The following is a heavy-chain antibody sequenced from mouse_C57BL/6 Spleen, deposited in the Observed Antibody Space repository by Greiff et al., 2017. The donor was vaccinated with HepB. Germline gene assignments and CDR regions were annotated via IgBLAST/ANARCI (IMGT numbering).Heavy chain of an antibody. V-gene: IGHV1-7*01. CDR3: AREDNSNYLRFDY. CDR2: INPSSGYT. J-gene: IGHJ2*01. Sequence: QVQLQQSGAELAKPGASVKLSCKASGYTFTSYWMHWVKQRPGQGLEWIGYINPSSGYTKYNQKFKDKATLTADKSSSTAYMQLSSLTYEDSAVYYCAREDNSNYLRFDYWGQGTTLTVSS. D-gene: IGHD2-5*01. CDR1: GYTFTSYW.